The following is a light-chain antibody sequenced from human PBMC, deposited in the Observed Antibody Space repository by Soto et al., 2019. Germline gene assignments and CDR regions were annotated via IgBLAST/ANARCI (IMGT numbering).Light chain of an antibody. CDR1: SSDVGGYNY. J-gene: IGLJ1*01. Sequence: QSALTQPASVSGSPGQSITISCTGTSSDVGGYNYVSWYQQHPGKAPRLMIYEVSNRPSGVSNRFSGSKSGNTASLTISGLQAEDEADYYCSSYTRISTLVFGTGTEVTVL. CDR3: SSYTRISTLV. V-gene: IGLV2-14*01. CDR2: EVS.